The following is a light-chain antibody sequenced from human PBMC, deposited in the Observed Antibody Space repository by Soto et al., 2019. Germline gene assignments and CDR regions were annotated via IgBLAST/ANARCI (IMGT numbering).Light chain of an antibody. CDR2: AAS. Sequence: VIWITQSPSLLSSSTGDRVTISCLMSQGISSYLAWYQQKPGKAPELLIYAASTLQSGVPSRFSGGGSGTDFTLTISCLQSEDFATYYCQQYYSFPLTFGGGTKVDIK. CDR3: QQYYSFPLT. V-gene: IGKV1D-8*01. CDR1: QGISSY. J-gene: IGKJ4*01.